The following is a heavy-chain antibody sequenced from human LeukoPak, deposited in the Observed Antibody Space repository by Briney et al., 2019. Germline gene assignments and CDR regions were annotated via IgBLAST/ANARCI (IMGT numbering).Heavy chain of an antibody. Sequence: GESLQISCEGSGYSFTSYWIGWVRRMPGKGLEWMGIIYPGDSDTRDSPSFQGQVTISADKSISTAYLQWSSLKASDTAMYYCATQNCSSTSCYTGDGAFDIWGQGTMVTVSS. CDR2: IYPGDSDT. CDR1: GYSFTSYW. D-gene: IGHD2-2*02. V-gene: IGHV5-51*01. CDR3: ATQNCSSTSCYTGDGAFDI. J-gene: IGHJ3*02.